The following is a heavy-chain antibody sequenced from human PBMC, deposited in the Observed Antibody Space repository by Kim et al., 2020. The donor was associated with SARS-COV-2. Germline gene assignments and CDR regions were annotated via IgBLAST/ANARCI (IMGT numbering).Heavy chain of an antibody. J-gene: IGHJ4*02. Sequence: TYYADSVKGRFTISRDNSKNSLYLQMNSLRTEDTALYYCAKENEEEGIDYWGQGTLVTVSS. CDR3: AKENEEEGIDY. CDR2: T. V-gene: IGHV3-43*01.